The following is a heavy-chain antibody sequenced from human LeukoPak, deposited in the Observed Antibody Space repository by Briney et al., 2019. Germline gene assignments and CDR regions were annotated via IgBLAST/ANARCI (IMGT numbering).Heavy chain of an antibody. D-gene: IGHD7-27*01. J-gene: IGHJ2*01. CDR1: GGSISSYY. CDR2: IYISWST. V-gene: IGHV4-4*07. CDR3: ARSTGDLGLYWYFDL. Sequence: SETLSLTCTVSGGSISSYYRSWIRQPAGKGLEWIGRIYISWSTNYNPSLKSRVTMSVDTSKNQFSLKLSSVTAADTAVYYCARSTGDLGLYWYFDLWGRGTLVTVSS.